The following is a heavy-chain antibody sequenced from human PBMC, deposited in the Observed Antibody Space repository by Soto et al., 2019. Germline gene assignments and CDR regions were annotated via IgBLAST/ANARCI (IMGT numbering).Heavy chain of an antibody. CDR2: IYYSGST. CDR1: GGSISSYY. V-gene: IGHV4-59*08. CDR3: ARLPPYYDFWSGYIFDY. Sequence: SETLSLTCTVSGGSISSYYWSWIRQPQGKGLEWIGYIYYSGSTNYNPSLKSRVTISVDTSKNQFSLKLSSVTAADTAVYYCARLPPYYDFWSGYIFDYWGQGTLVTVSS. J-gene: IGHJ4*02. D-gene: IGHD3-3*01.